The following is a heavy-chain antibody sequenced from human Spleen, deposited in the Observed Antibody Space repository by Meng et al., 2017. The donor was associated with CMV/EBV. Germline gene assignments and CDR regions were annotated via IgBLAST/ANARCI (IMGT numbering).Heavy chain of an antibody. D-gene: IGHD2-15*01. J-gene: IGHJ5*02. V-gene: IGHV3-74*01. CDR1: GFPFSGDW. Sequence: ETLSLTCAASGFPFSGDWMYWVRQAPGKGLKLVSRINSDGSSTGYADSVKGRFTISRDNANNTLYLLLNSLRAEDTAVYYCARVSSGRLGWFDPWGQGTLVTVSS. CDR3: ARVSSGRLGWFDP. CDR2: INSDGSST.